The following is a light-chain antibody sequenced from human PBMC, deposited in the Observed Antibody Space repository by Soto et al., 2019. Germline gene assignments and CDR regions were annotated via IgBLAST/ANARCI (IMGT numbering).Light chain of an antibody. CDR1: QSVRNSL. J-gene: IGKJ1*01. Sequence: FTQLPVTLSSPPGDRSGASGSASQSVRNSLLAWYQQKPGQPPRLLIYDASTRATATPERFSGSGSGTDFTLTISRLEHEDFTVYYCHQYASRGHTFGQGTKVDNK. V-gene: IGKV3-20*01. CDR2: DAS. CDR3: HQYASRGHT.